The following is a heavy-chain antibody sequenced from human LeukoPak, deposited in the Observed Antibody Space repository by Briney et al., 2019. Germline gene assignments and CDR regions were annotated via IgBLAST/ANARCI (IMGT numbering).Heavy chain of an antibody. D-gene: IGHD5-12*01. CDR3: ARVFSGKRYSDSYYFDY. V-gene: IGHV3-30*04. CDR1: GFTFSSYA. CDR2: ISYDGSNK. Sequence: GGSLRLSCAASGFTFSSYAMHWVRQAPGKGLEWVAVISYDGSNKYYADSVKGRFTISRDNSKNTLYLQMNSLRAEDTAVYYCARVFSGKRYSDSYYFDYWGQGTLVTVSS. J-gene: IGHJ4*02.